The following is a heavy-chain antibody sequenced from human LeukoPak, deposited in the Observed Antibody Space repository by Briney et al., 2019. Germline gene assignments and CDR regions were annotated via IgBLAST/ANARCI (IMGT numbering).Heavy chain of an antibody. CDR2: ISSSSSTI. V-gene: IGHV3-48*01. J-gene: IGHJ4*02. CDR1: GFTFSSYS. Sequence: GGSLRLSCAVSGFTFSSYSMNWVRQAPGKGLEWVSYISSSSSTIYYADSVKGRFTISRDNAKNSLYLQMNSLRAEDTAVYYCARDGGYCSSTSCYTGWVPFDYWGQGTLVTVSS. D-gene: IGHD2-2*02. CDR3: ARDGGYCSSTSCYTGWVPFDY.